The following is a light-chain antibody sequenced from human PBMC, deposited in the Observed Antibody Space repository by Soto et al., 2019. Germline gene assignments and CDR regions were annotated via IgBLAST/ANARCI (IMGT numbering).Light chain of an antibody. Sequence: EIVMTQSPDILSVSPGDRVTLSSRASRTVGNNLAWYQQKAGQAPRLLIHGASTRATDIPARFSGSRSGTEFTLIISSLQSEDFAVYYCQQHDNWPRTFGQGTKVDIK. CDR3: QQHDNWPRT. CDR1: RTVGNN. V-gene: IGKV3-15*01. CDR2: GAS. J-gene: IGKJ1*01.